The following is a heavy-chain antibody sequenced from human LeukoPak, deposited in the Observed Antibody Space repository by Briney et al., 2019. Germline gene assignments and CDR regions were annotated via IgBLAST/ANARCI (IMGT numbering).Heavy chain of an antibody. V-gene: IGHV4-38-2*02. J-gene: IGHJ4*02. CDR3: ARLRS. D-gene: IGHD3-10*01. CDR2: IYHSGST. Sequence: SETLSLTCTVSGYSISSGYYWGWIRQPPGKGLEWIGSIYHSGSTYYNPSLKSRVAISVDTSKNQFSLKLSSVTAADTAVYYCARLRSWGQGTLVTVSS. CDR1: GYSISSGYY.